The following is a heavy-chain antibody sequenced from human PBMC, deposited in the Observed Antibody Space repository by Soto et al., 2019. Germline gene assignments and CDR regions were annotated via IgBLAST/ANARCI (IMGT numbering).Heavy chain of an antibody. J-gene: IGHJ6*02. D-gene: IGHD1-7*01. CDR1: GGTFSSYA. V-gene: IGHV1-69*01. Sequence: QVQLVQSGAEVKKPGSSVKVSCKASGGTFSSYAISWVRQAPGQGLEWMGGIIPIFGTANYAQKFQGRVTITADESTSTAYMELSSLRSEDTGVYYCARDRRITGTTYYYYGMDVWGQGTTVTVSS. CDR2: IIPIFGTA. CDR3: ARDRRITGTTYYYYGMDV.